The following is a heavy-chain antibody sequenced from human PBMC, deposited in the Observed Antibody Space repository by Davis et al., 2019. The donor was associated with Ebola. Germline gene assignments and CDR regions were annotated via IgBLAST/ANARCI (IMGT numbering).Heavy chain of an antibody. CDR2: MNPHSGNT. CDR3: ARGRDLVVVPAATRKGNYYYGMDV. Sequence: ASVQVSCKASGYTFTSYDINWVRQATGQGLEWMGWMNPHSGNTGYAQKFQGRVTMTRNTSISTAYMELISLRSEDTAVYYCARGRDLVVVPAATRKGNYYYGMDVWGQGTTVTVSS. J-gene: IGHJ6*02. V-gene: IGHV1-8*01. D-gene: IGHD2-2*01. CDR1: GYTFTSYD.